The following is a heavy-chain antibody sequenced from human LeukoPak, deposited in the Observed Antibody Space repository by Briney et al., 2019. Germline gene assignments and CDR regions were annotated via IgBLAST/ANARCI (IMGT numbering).Heavy chain of an antibody. Sequence: GGSLRLSCVASGFSVSSYYMSWVRQPPGKGLEWVSVMYTGGGRYYGDSVKGRFTISRDNSKNTVFLQMNSLRVEDTALYYCTRGQSYCGADCYSDWGQGTLVTVSS. CDR3: TRGQSYCGADCYSD. V-gene: IGHV3-66*01. CDR2: MYTGGGR. CDR1: GFSVSSYY. D-gene: IGHD2-21*02. J-gene: IGHJ4*02.